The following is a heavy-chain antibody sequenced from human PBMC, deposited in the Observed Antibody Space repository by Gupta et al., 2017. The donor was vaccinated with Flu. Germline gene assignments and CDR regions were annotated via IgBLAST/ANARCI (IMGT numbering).Heavy chain of an antibody. Sequence: QVQLVQSGAEVKKPGSSVKVSCKASGGTFSSYTISWVRQAPGQGLEWMGRIIPILGIANYAQKFQGRVTITADKSTSTAYMELSSLRSEDTAVYYCASYGSESGLGKLERRRAAAFDIWGQGTMVTVSS. D-gene: IGHD1-1*01. V-gene: IGHV1-69*02. CDR3: ASYGSESGLGKLERRRAAAFDI. J-gene: IGHJ3*02. CDR1: GGTFSSYT. CDR2: IIPILGIA.